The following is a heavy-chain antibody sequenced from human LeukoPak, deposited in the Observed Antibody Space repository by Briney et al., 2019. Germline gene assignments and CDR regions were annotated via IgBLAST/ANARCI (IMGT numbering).Heavy chain of an antibody. V-gene: IGHV3-30*02. CDR3: AKDRVGATLVDAFDI. Sequence: GGSLRLSCAASGFTFSSYGMHWVRQAPGKGLEWVAFIRYDGSNKYYADSVKGRFTISRDNSKNTLYLQMNSLRVEDTAVYYCAKDRVGATLVDAFDIWGQGTMVTVSS. J-gene: IGHJ3*02. CDR1: GFTFSSYG. D-gene: IGHD1-26*01. CDR2: IRYDGSNK.